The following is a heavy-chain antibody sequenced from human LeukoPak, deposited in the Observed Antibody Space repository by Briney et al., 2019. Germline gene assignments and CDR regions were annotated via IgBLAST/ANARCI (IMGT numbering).Heavy chain of an antibody. D-gene: IGHD3-3*01. CDR3: AIYDFWSGYYDYYYGMDV. Sequence: RASVKVSCKASGYTFTGYYMHWVRQAPGQGLEWMGRINPNSGGTNYAQKFQGRVTMTRDTSISTAHMELSRLRSDDTAVYYCAIYDFWSGYYDYYYGMDVWGQGTTVTVSS. J-gene: IGHJ6*02. CDR2: INPNSGGT. V-gene: IGHV1-2*06. CDR1: GYTFTGYY.